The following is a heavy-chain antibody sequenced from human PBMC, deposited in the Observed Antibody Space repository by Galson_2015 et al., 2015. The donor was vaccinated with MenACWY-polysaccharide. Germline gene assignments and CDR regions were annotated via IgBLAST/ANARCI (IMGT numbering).Heavy chain of an antibody. CDR3: ARGYSAYA. CDR2: FGRDESST. J-gene: IGHJ5*02. V-gene: IGHV3-74*01. D-gene: IGHD5-12*01. Sequence: FPGLPCSASGVTLGTYWRERVRHARGRGLGRASRFGRDESSTHCAVAANAPSSTSRDYAKNTLYLQMNSLRAKDTALYYCARGYSAYAWGQGTLVTVSA. CDR1: GVTLGTYW.